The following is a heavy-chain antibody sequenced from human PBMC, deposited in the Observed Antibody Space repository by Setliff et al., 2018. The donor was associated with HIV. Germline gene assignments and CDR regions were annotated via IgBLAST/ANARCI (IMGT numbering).Heavy chain of an antibody. J-gene: IGHJ4*02. D-gene: IGHD3-22*01. V-gene: IGHV1-8*02. Sequence: ASVKVSCKPSGYTFTNYDINWVRQAAGQGLEWMGWMNPDSRNTGYAQRFEGSVTMTWDTSISTAYMELNNVKFEDTAVYYCARRGYSYDTSGYYYYFDYWGQGTLVTVSS. CDR3: ARRGYSYDTSGYYYYFDY. CDR1: GYTFTNYD. CDR2: MNPDSRNT.